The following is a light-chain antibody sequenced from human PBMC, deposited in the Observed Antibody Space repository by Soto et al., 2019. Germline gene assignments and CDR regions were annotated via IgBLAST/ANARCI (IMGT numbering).Light chain of an antibody. Sequence: QSALTQPASVSGSPGQSITISCTGTSSDVGGYNYVSWYQQHPGKAPQLMIFEVTNRPAGISNRFSGAKFGNTASLTISGLQAEDEADYYCSSYTRSSTYVFGTGTKLTVL. V-gene: IGLV2-14*01. CDR3: SSYTRSSTYV. CDR1: SSDVGGYNY. J-gene: IGLJ1*01. CDR2: EVT.